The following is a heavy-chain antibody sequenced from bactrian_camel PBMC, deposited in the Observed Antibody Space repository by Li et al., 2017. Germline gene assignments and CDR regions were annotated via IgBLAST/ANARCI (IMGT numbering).Heavy chain of an antibody. CDR2: LDSDSSP. Sequence: HVQLVESGGGSVQAGGSLTLSCTVSGYTLFSTYCMGWFRQAAGKEREGVAGLDSDSSPTYADSVRGRFTISKDNANNTVYLEMRDLDPEDTAMYYCAASLRRPCALWTTYDIYGQGTQVTVS. J-gene: IGHJ4*01. D-gene: IGHD3*01. V-gene: IGHV3S53*01. CDR1: GYTLFSTYC.